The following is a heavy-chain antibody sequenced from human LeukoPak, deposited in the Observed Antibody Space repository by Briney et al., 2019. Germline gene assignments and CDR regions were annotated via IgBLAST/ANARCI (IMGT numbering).Heavy chain of an antibody. Sequence: PSETLSLTCAVSGYSISSGYYGAWIRQPPGKGLEWLGSIYHSGSTYYNPSLKSRVTISVDTSKNQFSLKRSSVTAAEAAVYYCARQGLYYYDSSGPDAFDIWGQGTMVTVSS. CDR3: ARQGLYYYDSSGPDAFDI. J-gene: IGHJ3*02. D-gene: IGHD3-22*01. CDR2: IYHSGST. CDR1: GYSISSGYY. V-gene: IGHV4-38-2*01.